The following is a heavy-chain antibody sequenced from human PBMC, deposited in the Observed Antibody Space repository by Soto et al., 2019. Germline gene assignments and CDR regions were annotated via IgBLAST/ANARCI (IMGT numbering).Heavy chain of an antibody. CDR1: GFTFSSYW. J-gene: IGHJ6*02. D-gene: IGHD2-15*01. V-gene: IGHV3-7*05. CDR2: IKQDGSEK. CDR3: ARDRGYCSGGSCYRDYYYYGMDV. Sequence: GGSLRLSCAASGFTFSSYWMSWVRQAPGKGLEWVANIKQDGSEKYYVDSVKGRFTISRDNAKNSLYLQMNSLRAEDTAVYYCARDRGYCSGGSCYRDYYYYGMDVWGQGTTVTVSS.